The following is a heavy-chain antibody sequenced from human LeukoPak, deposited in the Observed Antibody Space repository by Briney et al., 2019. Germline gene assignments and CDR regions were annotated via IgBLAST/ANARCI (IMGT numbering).Heavy chain of an antibody. CDR1: GFTFSSYA. J-gene: IGHJ1*01. V-gene: IGHV3-23*01. D-gene: IGHD2-15*01. CDR3: AKDSVRYCSGGSCFLFQH. Sequence: PGGSLRLSCAASGFTFSSYAMSWVRQAPGKGLEWVSSISGSGGSTYYADSLKGRFTISRDNSKNTLYLQMNSLRAEDTAIYYCAKDSVRYCSGGSCFLFQHWGQGTPVTVSS. CDR2: ISGSGGST.